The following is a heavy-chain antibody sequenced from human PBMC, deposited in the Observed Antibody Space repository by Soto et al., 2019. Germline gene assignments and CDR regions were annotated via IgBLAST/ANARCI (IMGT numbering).Heavy chain of an antibody. CDR1: GFTFRTYA. Sequence: GSLRLSCTASGFTFRTYAMTWFRQAPGRGLEWVSAISGSAGTFYATSVKGRFTISRDNSRSTVYLQMHSLRAEDSAIYYCAKEKDYDFTWGSGRYTSHYWGRGTLVTVSS. CDR2: ISGSAGT. CDR3: AKEKDYDFTWGSGRYTSHY. V-gene: IGHV3-23*01. J-gene: IGHJ4*02. D-gene: IGHD3-16*02.